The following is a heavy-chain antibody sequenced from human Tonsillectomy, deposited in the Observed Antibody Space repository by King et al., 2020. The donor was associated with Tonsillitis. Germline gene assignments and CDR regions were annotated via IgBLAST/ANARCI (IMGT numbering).Heavy chain of an antibody. CDR1: GFTFSSYA. D-gene: IGHD6-19*01. CDR2: ISYDGDYE. J-gene: IGHJ4*02. CDR3: ARGSTTGWTHSNDF. V-gene: IGHV3-30-3*01. Sequence: VQLVESGGGVVQPGRSLRLSCAASGFTFSSYAMHWVRQAPGKGLQWVTVISYDGDYEYYAESVKGRFTISRDNSKNTLYLQMNSLRPEDTAVYYCARGSTTGWTHSNDFWGLGTLVTVSS.